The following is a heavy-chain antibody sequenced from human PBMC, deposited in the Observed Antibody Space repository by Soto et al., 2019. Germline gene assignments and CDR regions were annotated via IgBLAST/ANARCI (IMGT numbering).Heavy chain of an antibody. CDR1: GFSLSTSGVG. D-gene: IGHD3-9*01. V-gene: IGHV2-5*02. Sequence: QITLKESGPTLVTPTQTLTLTCAFSGFSLSTSGVGVGWIRQPPGKALEWLAVIYWDDSKHYRPSLRSRLTMTLASSKNQVVLTMTNMDLKSTGTYYRADEGPEDWPLDYWGQGTVVTVSS. J-gene: IGHJ4*02. CDR2: IYWDDSK. CDR3: ADEGPEDWPLDY.